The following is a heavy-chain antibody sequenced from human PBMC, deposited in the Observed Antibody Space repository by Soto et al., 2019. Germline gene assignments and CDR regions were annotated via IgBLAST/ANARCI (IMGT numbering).Heavy chain of an antibody. V-gene: IGHV3-23*01. D-gene: IGHD4-17*01. CDR2: ISSSGGRT. J-gene: IGHJ3*02. Sequence: GGSLTHSCTTSGFNFISYPMTCVRPAAGRGLEWVSGISSSGGRTYYADAVQGRFTISRDNPKNTLSLQMNSLRAEDTALYYCAKDPNGDYVGGFEMWGQGTKVTVSS. CDR1: GFNFISYP. CDR3: AKDPNGDYVGGFEM.